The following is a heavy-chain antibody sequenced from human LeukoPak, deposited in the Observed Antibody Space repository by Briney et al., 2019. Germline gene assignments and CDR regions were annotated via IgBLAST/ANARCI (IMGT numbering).Heavy chain of an antibody. D-gene: IGHD2/OR15-2a*01. V-gene: IGHV3-30*02. CDR1: GFTFSSYG. Sequence: PGGSLRLSCAASGFTFSSYGMHWVRQAPGKGLEWVAFIRFDGSNKYYADSVKGRFTISRDNSKNTLYLQMNSLRAEDTAVYYCARETLSGGGFDYWGQGTLVTVSS. CDR3: ARETLSGGGFDY. CDR2: IRFDGSNK. J-gene: IGHJ4*02.